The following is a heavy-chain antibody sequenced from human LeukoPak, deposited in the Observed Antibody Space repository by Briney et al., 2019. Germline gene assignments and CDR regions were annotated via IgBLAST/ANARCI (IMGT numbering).Heavy chain of an antibody. Sequence: ASVKVSCKASGYTFTGYYMHWVRQAPGQGLEWMGRINPNSGGTNYAQKFQGRVTMTRDTSISTAYMELSSLRSEDTAVYYCARGATRAYYYYGMDVWGQGTTVTVSS. J-gene: IGHJ6*02. CDR3: ARGATRAYYYYGMDV. CDR2: INPNSGGT. V-gene: IGHV1-2*06. CDR1: GYTFTGYY.